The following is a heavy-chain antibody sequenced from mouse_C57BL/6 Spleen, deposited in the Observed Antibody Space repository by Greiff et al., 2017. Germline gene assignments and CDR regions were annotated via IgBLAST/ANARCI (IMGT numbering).Heavy chain of an antibody. V-gene: IGHV1-26*01. Sequence: EVQLQQSGPELVKPGASVKISCKASGYTFTDYYMNWVKQSHGKSLEWIGDINPNNGGTSYNQKFKGKATLTVDKSSSTAYMELRSLTSEDSAVXYCARSGWLLRFAYWGQGTLVTVSA. J-gene: IGHJ3*01. CDR2: INPNNGGT. CDR1: GYTFTDYY. D-gene: IGHD2-3*01. CDR3: ARSGWLLRFAY.